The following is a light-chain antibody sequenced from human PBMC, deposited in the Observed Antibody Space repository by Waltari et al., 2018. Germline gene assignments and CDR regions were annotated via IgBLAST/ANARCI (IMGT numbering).Light chain of an antibody. CDR1: GSNIGSRS. V-gene: IGLV1-47*01. J-gene: IGLJ3*02. Sequence: QSVLTQPPSASGTPGQRVTISCSGSGSNIGSRSVYWYQQRPGTAPQLPSYRNEQRPSGVPGRVSGAKSGTSASLAIGGLRSEDEADYYCVAWDDSLSGRLFGVGTKLTVL. CDR3: VAWDDSLSGRL. CDR2: RNE.